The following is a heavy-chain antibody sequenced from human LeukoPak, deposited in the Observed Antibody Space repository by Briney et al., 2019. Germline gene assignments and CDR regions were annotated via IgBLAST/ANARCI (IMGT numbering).Heavy chain of an antibody. V-gene: IGHV3-9*01. CDR3: AKDARAEGFDWFGGWFDP. J-gene: IGHJ5*02. Sequence: PGGSLRLSCAASGFAFDDYAMHWVRQAPGKGLEWVSGISWNSGSIGYADSVKGRFTISRDNAKNSLYLQMNSLRAEDTALYYCAKDARAEGFDWFGGWFDPWGQGTLVTVSS. D-gene: IGHD3-9*01. CDR2: ISWNSGSI. CDR1: GFAFDDYA.